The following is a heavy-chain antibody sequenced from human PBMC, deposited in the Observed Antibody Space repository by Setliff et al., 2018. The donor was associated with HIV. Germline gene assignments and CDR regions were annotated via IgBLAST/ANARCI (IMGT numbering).Heavy chain of an antibody. CDR3: GRAPDY. V-gene: IGHV4-39*01. J-gene: IGHJ4*02. CDR2: MYYSGTT. Sequence: PSETLSLTCTVSGDPISSGSYYWGWIRQPPGKGLEWIGSMYYSGTTYYNPSLKSRVTISVDTSKTQFSLKLNSVTAADTAVYYCGRAPDYWGQGTLDTVSS. CDR1: GDPISSGSYY.